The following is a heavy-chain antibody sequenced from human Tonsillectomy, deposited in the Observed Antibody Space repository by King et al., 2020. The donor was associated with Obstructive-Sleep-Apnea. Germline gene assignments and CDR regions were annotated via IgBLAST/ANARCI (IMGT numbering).Heavy chain of an antibody. CDR1: GFTFSSYS. J-gene: IGHJ6*02. CDR2: ISSSSSTI. V-gene: IGHV3-48*04. Sequence: VQLVESGGGLVQPGGSLRLSCAASGFTFSSYSMNWVRQAPGKGLEWVSYISSSSSTIYYADSVKGRFTISRDNAKNSLYLQMNSLRAEDTAVYYCARLGGLYYYYYYGMDVWGQGTTVTVSS. D-gene: IGHD2-2*01. CDR3: ARLGGLYYYYYYGMDV.